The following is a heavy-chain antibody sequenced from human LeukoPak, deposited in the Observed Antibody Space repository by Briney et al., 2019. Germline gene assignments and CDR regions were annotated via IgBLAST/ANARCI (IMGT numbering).Heavy chain of an antibody. D-gene: IGHD3-10*01. Sequence: SETLSLTCTVSGGSIRTYHWSWIRQAPGKGLEWIGSIYSSGSTSYNPSVKSRVTISVDTSKNQFSLKLSSVTAAGTAVYYCARGRGLGDYWGQGTLVTVSS. CDR3: ARGRGLGDY. CDR1: GGSIRTYH. J-gene: IGHJ4*02. V-gene: IGHV4-59*01. CDR2: IYSSGST.